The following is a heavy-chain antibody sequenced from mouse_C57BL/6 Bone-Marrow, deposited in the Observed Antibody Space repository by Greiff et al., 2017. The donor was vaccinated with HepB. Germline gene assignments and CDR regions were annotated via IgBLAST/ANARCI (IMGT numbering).Heavy chain of an antibody. CDR2: IDPENGDT. V-gene: IGHV14-4*01. CDR1: GFNIKDDY. CDR3: TELRLNY. Sequence: VQLQQSGAELVRPGASVKLSCTASGFNIKDDYMHWVKQRPEQGLEWIGWIDPENGDTEYAPKFQGKATIPADASSNTAYLQLSSLPSEDTAVYYCTELRLNYWGQGTTLTVSS. D-gene: IGHD3-2*02. J-gene: IGHJ2*01.